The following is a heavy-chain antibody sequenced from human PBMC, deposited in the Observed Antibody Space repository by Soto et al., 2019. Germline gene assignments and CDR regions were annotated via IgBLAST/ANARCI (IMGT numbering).Heavy chain of an antibody. Sequence: QVQLQESGPGLVKPSQTLSLTCTVSGGSISSGGYYWSWIRQHPGKGLEWIGYIYYSGSTYYNPSLQSRVTISVDTSKNQFSLKLSSVTAADTAVYYCARAPYYDSSGYYLFDYWGQGTLVTVSS. D-gene: IGHD3-22*01. J-gene: IGHJ4*02. V-gene: IGHV4-31*03. CDR3: ARAPYYDSSGYYLFDY. CDR1: GGSISSGGYY. CDR2: IYYSGST.